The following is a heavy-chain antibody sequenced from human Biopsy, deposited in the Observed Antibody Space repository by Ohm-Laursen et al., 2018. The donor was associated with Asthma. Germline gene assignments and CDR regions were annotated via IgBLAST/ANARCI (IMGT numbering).Heavy chain of an antibody. CDR1: EFSVSSSY. V-gene: IGHV3-53*01. J-gene: IGHJ4*02. CDR3: ARDIAFGGVHDF. D-gene: IGHD3-16*01. CDR2: IYNDGRA. Sequence: SLRLSCAASEFSVSSSYMSWIRQAPGKGLEWVSVIYNDGRAYYADSVKGRFTVSRDNSKNTLFLQMNSLRAEDTAIYYCARDIAFGGVHDFWGQGTLVAVSS.